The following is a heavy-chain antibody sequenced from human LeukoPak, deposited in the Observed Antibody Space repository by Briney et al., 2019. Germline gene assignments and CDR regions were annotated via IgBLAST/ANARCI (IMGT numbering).Heavy chain of an antibody. D-gene: IGHD3-9*01. V-gene: IGHV1-2*02. J-gene: IGHJ4*02. Sequence: ASVRVSSAVSGYTFTGHYMRWVRRAPGQGLEWVGWINPNSGGTNYAQKFQGRVTMTRDTSTSTAYMELSRLRSDATAVFFCPARGYIRYFHWLYYFLYWGEGTLVTVSS. CDR3: PARGYIRYFHWLYYFLY. CDR1: GYTFTGHY. CDR2: INPNSGGT.